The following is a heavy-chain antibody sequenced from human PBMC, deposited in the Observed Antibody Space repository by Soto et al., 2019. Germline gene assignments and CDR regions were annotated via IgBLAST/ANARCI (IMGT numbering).Heavy chain of an antibody. J-gene: IGHJ3*02. D-gene: IGHD2-15*01. CDR2: IYYSGST. CDR3: TRVWGHCSGGSCYVNAFDI. Sequence: PSETLSLTCTVSGGSISSYYWSWIRHPPGKGLEWIGYIYYSGSTNYNPSLKSRVTISVDTSKNQFSLKLSSVTAADTAVYYCTRVWGHCSGGSCYVNAFDIWGQGTMVTVSS. V-gene: IGHV4-59*01. CDR1: GGSISSYY.